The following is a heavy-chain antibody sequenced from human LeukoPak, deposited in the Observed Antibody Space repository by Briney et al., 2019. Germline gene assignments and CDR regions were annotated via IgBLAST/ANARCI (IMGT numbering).Heavy chain of an antibody. CDR2: INAGNGNT. CDR1: GYTFTSYA. Sequence: ASVKVSCKAPGYTFTSYAMHWVRQAPGQRLEWMGWINAGNGNTKYSQKFQGRVTITRDTSASTAYMELSSLRSEDTAVYYCARDGLAYDILTGHRTYYFDYWGQGTLVTVSS. D-gene: IGHD3-9*01. J-gene: IGHJ4*02. CDR3: ARDGLAYDILTGHRTYYFDY. V-gene: IGHV1-3*01.